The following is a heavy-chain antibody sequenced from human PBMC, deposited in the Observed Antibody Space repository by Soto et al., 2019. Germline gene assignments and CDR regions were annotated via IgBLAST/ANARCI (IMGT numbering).Heavy chain of an antibody. D-gene: IGHD1-1*01. V-gene: IGHV4-31*03. CDR1: GVSINSGGYY. J-gene: IGHJ3*02. CDR3: ARGSQLERDAIDI. CDR2: IYYTGST. Sequence: QVQLQESCPGLVKPSQTLSLTCTVSGVSINSGGYYWSWIRQHPGKGLEWIGYIYYTGSTYYNPSLKSRVTMSLDTSKNQFSLKLTSVTAADTAVYYCARGSQLERDAIDIWGQGTMITVSS.